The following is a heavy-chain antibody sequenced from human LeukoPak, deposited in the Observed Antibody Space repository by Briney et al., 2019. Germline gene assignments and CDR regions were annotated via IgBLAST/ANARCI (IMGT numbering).Heavy chain of an antibody. CDR2: ISSGSSYI. J-gene: IGHJ4*02. Sequence: GGSLRLSCAASGFTFSSYSMNWVRQAPGKGLEWVSSISSGSSYIYYADSVKGRFTISRDNAKNSLYLQMNSLRAEDTAVYYCARDSPLRYDSSGYYPDYWGQGTLVTVSS. V-gene: IGHV3-21*01. D-gene: IGHD3-22*01. CDR3: ARDSPLRYDSSGYYPDY. CDR1: GFTFSSYS.